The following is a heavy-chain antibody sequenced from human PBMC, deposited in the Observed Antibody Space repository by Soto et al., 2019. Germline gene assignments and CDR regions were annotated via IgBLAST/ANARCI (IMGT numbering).Heavy chain of an antibody. D-gene: IGHD5-12*01. CDR3: AKVKSGYSGYDEGGGLDY. CDR1: GFTFDDYA. Sequence: PGGSLRLSCAASGFTFDDYAMHWVRQAPGKGLEWVSGISWNSGSIGYADSVKGRFTISRDNAKNSLYLQMNSLRAEDTALYYCAKVKSGYSGYDEGGGLDYWGQGTLVTVSS. J-gene: IGHJ4*02. V-gene: IGHV3-9*01. CDR2: ISWNSGSI.